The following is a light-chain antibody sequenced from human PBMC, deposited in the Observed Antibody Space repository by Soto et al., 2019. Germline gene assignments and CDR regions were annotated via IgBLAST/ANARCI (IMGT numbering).Light chain of an antibody. J-gene: IGKJ2*01. V-gene: IGKV3-20*01. CDR2: GAS. Sequence: DIVLTQSPGTLSLSPGERATLSCRASQSVGSDYLAWYQQKRGQAPRLLMYGASSRATGIPDRFSGSGSGTDFTLTISRLVPEDSAVYYCQQYGNLMYTFGQGTKLEIK. CDR3: QQYGNLMYT. CDR1: QSVGSDY.